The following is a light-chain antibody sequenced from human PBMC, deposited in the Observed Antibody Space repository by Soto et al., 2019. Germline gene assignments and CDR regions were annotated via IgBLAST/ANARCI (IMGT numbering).Light chain of an antibody. CDR3: AAWDDSLNGHV. CDR2: TNN. J-gene: IGLJ1*01. CDR1: SSNIGGNT. V-gene: IGLV1-44*01. Sequence: QSVLTQRPSASGTPGQRVTISCSGSSSNIGGNTVSWYQQFPGTAPKLLIYTNNQRPSGVPDRFSGSKSDTSASLAISALQSEDEAHYYCAAWDDSLNGHVFGTGTQLTVL.